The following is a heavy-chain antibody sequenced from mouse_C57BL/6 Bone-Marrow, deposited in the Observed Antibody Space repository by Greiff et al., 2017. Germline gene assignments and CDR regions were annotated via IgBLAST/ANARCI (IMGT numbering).Heavy chain of an antibody. J-gene: IGHJ2*01. CDR3: ASRRAGTSDY. CDR1: GYTFTSYW. Sequence: QVQLQQPGAELVKPGASVKLSCKASGYTFTSYWMHWVKQRPGQGLEWIGMIHPNSGSTNYNEKFKSKATLTVDKSSSTAYMQLSRLTSEDSAVYYCASRRAGTSDYWGQGTTLTVSS. V-gene: IGHV1-64*01. CDR2: IHPNSGST. D-gene: IGHD3-1*01.